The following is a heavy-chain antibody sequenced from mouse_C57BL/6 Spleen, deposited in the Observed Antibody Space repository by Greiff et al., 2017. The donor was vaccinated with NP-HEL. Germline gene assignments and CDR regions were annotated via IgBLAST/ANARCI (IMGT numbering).Heavy chain of an antibody. V-gene: IGHV1-54*01. J-gene: IGHJ3*01. CDR3: ARSRGYYYGSSPFAY. D-gene: IGHD1-1*01. CDR2: INPGSGGT. CDR1: GYAFTNYL. Sequence: VQLQESGAELVRPGTSVKVSCKASGYAFTNYLIEWVKQRPGQGLEWIGVINPGSGGTNYNEKFKGKATLTADKSSSTAYMQLSSLTSEDSAVYFCARSRGYYYGSSPFAYWGQGTLVTVST.